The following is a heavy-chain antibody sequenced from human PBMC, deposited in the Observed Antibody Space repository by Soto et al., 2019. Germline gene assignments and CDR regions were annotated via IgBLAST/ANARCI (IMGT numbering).Heavy chain of an antibody. CDR1: GYTFTSYY. CDR2: INPSGGST. J-gene: IGHJ5*02. D-gene: IGHD6-6*01. Sequence: ASVKVSCTASGYTFTSYYIHWVRQAPGQGLEWMGIINPSGGSTSYAQKFQGRVTMTRDTSTSTVYMELSSLRSEDTAVYYCARDPLPYSSSSVLSNWFDPWGQGTLVTVSS. CDR3: ARDPLPYSSSSVLSNWFDP. V-gene: IGHV1-46*03.